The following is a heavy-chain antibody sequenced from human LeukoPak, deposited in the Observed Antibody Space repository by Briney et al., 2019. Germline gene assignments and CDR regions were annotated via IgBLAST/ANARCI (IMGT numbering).Heavy chain of an antibody. CDR1: GFTFDDYA. V-gene: IGHV3-43D*03. CDR2: ITWDGGSI. D-gene: IGHD1-26*01. Sequence: GGSLRLSCAASGFTFDDYAMHWVRQVPGKGLEWVSLITWDGGSIYYADSVKGRFTISRDNSKNSLYLQMNSLRAEDTAVYYCAASPGSYYLYYYYYMDVWGKGTTVTVSS. CDR3: AASPGSYYLYYYYYMDV. J-gene: IGHJ6*03.